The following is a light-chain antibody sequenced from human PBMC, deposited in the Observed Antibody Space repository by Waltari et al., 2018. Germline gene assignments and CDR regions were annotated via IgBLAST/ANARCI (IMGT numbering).Light chain of an antibody. V-gene: IGKV4-1*01. CDR2: WAA. CDR1: QSVLYSSNNKNF. J-gene: IGKJ5*01. CDR3: QQYHSIPIT. Sequence: DIVMTQSPQSLTVSLGERATINCKSSQSVLYSSNNKNFLGWYQQKPGQPPKLLIYWAAIRESGFPDRFNGGGSGTDFTLTINSLQAEDVAIYYCQQYHSIPITFGQGTRLESK.